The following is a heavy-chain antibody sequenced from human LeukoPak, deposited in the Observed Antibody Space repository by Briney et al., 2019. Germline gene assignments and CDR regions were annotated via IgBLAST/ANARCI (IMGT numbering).Heavy chain of an antibody. D-gene: IGHD3-10*01. V-gene: IGHV3-7*01. CDR2: IKQGGSEK. CDR3: ARELLWFGELIAFDI. CDR1: GFTFSSYW. Sequence: GGSLRLSCAASGFTFSSYWMSWVRQAPGKGLEWVANIKQGGSEKYYVDSVKGRFTISRDNAKNSLYLQMNSLRAEDTAVYYCARELLWFGELIAFDIWGQGTMVTVSS. J-gene: IGHJ3*02.